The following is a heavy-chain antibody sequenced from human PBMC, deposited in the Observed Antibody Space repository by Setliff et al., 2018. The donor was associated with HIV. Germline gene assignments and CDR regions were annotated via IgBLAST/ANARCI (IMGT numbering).Heavy chain of an antibody. D-gene: IGHD4-17*01. J-gene: IGHJ4*02. CDR3: AAGHYGA. Sequence: PGGSLRLSCAASDFDISSNYMRWIRQAPGKGLECVSVMYKDGSTFYADSEKGRFTTSRDNSNNVLFLQMNSLRAEDTALYYCAAGHYGAWGQGIMVTVSS. V-gene: IGHV3-53*01. CDR2: MYKDGST. CDR1: DFDISSNY.